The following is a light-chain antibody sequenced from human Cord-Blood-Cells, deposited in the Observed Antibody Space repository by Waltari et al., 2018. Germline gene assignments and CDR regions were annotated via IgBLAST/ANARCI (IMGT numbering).Light chain of an antibody. CDR3: QQLNSYLYT. CDR2: AAS. Sequence: DIQLTQSPSFLSASVGDRVTITCRASQGISSYLAGYQQKPGKAPKLLIYAASTLQSGVPSRFSCSGSGTEFTLTISSLQPEDFATYYCQQLNSYLYTFGQGTKLESK. V-gene: IGKV1-9*01. CDR1: QGISSY. J-gene: IGKJ2*01.